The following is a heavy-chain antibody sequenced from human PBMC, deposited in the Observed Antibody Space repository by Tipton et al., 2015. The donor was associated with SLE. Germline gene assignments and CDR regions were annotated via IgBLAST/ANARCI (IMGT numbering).Heavy chain of an antibody. Sequence: SLRLSCVASGFTFRSHWMSWVRQLPGKGLEWMGNIKEDGREKYYVDSVRGRFIISRDNAENSMFLQMSSLRAEYTGVYYCARDQKGYFGLDVWGQGTAVTVSS. CDR1: GFTFRSHW. J-gene: IGHJ6*02. V-gene: IGHV3-7*01. CDR3: ARDQKGYFGLDV. CDR2: IKEDGREK.